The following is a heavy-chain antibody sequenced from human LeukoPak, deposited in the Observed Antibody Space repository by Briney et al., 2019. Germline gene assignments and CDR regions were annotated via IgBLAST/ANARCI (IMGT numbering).Heavy chain of an antibody. CDR2: ITYSSDNK. J-gene: IGHJ4*02. Sequence: PGGSLRLSCAASGFIFSNYAMSWVRQAPGQGPEWVSSITYSSDNKDYADSVKGRFTISRDNSKNTLYLQMNSLRVDDSALYYCAVQWLVPTLDYWGQGTLVTVSS. D-gene: IGHD6-19*01. CDR1: GFIFSNYA. CDR3: AVQWLVPTLDY. V-gene: IGHV3-23*01.